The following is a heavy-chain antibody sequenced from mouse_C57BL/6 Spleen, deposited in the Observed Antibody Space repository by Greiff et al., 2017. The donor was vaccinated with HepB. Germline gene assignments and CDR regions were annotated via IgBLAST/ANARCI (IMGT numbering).Heavy chain of an antibody. V-gene: IGHV1-80*01. CDR2: IYPGDGDT. D-gene: IGHD1-1*01. CDR3: ARCPNYYGSSFDY. Sequence: VKLQQSGAELVKPGASVKISCKASGYAFSSYWMNWVKQRPGKGLEWIGQIYPGDGDTNYNGKFKGKATLTADKSSSTAYMQLSSLTSEDSAVYFCARCPNYYGSSFDYWGQGTTLTVSS. J-gene: IGHJ2*01. CDR1: GYAFSSYW.